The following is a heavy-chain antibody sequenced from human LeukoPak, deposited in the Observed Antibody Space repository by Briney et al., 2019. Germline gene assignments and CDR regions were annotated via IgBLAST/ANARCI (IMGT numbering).Heavy chain of an antibody. CDR3: ARVFRGQHYYFDS. CDR2: IRGSGGGT. CDR1: GFTFSSYA. J-gene: IGHJ4*02. V-gene: IGHV3-23*01. D-gene: IGHD2-2*01. Sequence: GGSLRLSCAASGFTFSSYAMSWVRQAPGKGLEWVSTIRGSGGGTYYADSVKGRFTISRDNAKNSLYLQMNSLRAEDTAVYYCARVFRGQHYYFDSWGQGTLVTVSS.